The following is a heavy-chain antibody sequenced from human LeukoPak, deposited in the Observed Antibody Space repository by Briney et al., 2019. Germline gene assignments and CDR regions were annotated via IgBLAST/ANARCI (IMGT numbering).Heavy chain of an antibody. Sequence: GGSLRLSCAASGFTFSSYGMHWVRQAPGKGLDWVAFIHHDGSNKYYTDSVRGRFTISRDNSKNTLYLQMNSLRAEDTAVYYCAKDQGVVTAIGAFDIWGQGTMVTVSS. V-gene: IGHV3-30*02. CDR2: IHHDGSNK. D-gene: IGHD2-21*02. CDR1: GFTFSSYG. CDR3: AKDQGVVTAIGAFDI. J-gene: IGHJ3*02.